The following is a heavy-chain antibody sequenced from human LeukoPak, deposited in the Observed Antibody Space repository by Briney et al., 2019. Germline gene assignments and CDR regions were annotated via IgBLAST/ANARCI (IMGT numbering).Heavy chain of an antibody. CDR3: AGAHDSSGSWFDP. V-gene: IGHV4-61*01. CDR1: GGSVSSGSYY. J-gene: IGHJ5*02. D-gene: IGHD3-22*01. CDR2: IYYSGST. Sequence: SETLSLTCTVSGGSVSSGSYYWSWIRQPPGKGLEWIGYIYYSGSTNYNPSLKSRVTISVDTSKNQFSLKLSSVTAADTAVYYCAGAHDSSGSWFDPWGQGTLVTVSS.